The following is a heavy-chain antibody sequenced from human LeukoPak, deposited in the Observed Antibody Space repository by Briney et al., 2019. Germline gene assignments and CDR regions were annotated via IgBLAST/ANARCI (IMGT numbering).Heavy chain of an antibody. V-gene: IGHV3-48*03. CDR1: GFTLSNYE. D-gene: IGHD3-3*01. CDR3: ARLSVSITRRFDL. J-gene: IGHJ5*02. CDR2: ISKGGATV. Sequence: GGSLRLSCAPSGFTLSNYEMTWVRLTPGKGLQWISYISKGGATVLYAESVKGRFTISRDNANSSLYLQMNSLRAEDTAVYFCARLSVSITRRFDLWGQGTFVTVPS.